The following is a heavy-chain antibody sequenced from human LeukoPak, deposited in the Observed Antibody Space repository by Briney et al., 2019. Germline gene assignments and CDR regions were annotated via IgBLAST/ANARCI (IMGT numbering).Heavy chain of an antibody. D-gene: IGHD6-25*01. Sequence: SETLSLTCSVSGGSMSDSITWGWVRQPPGKGLEWLANIHDDGRTAPNPSLRSRLTISQDRSKNQFSLKVSPVTAADTAFYYCAKVLTAAGLDLWGQGTPVTVSS. CDR3: AKVLTAAGLDL. V-gene: IGHV4/OR15-8*01. J-gene: IGHJ5*02. CDR1: GGSMSDSIT. CDR2: IHDDGRT.